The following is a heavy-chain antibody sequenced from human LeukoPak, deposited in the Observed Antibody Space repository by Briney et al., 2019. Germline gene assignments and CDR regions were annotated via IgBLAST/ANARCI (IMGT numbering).Heavy chain of an antibody. V-gene: IGHV4-34*01. Sequence: PSETLSLTCAVYGGSFSGYYRSWIRQPPGKGLEWIGEINHSGSTNYNPSLKSRVTISVDTSKNQFSLKLSSVTAADTAVYYCARKTYGNWFDPWGQGTLVTVSS. CDR1: GGSFSGYY. J-gene: IGHJ5*02. D-gene: IGHD3-16*01. CDR3: ARKTYGNWFDP. CDR2: INHSGST.